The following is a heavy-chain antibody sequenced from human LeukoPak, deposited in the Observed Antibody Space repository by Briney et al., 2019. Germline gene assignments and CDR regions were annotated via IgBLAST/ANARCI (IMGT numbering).Heavy chain of an antibody. J-gene: IGHJ4*02. D-gene: IGHD5-18*01. CDR2: MNEYGGDI. V-gene: IGHV3-7*01. Sequence: PGGSLRLSCAASGFNFGGFSMSWVRQAPGKGLEWVTHMNEYGGDIFYVDSVKDRFTISRDNAKNFLYLQMNSLRAEDTAVYYCAGGYSYGYRGSYYFDYWGQGTLVTVSS. CDR3: AGGYSYGYRGSYYFDY. CDR1: GFNFGGFS.